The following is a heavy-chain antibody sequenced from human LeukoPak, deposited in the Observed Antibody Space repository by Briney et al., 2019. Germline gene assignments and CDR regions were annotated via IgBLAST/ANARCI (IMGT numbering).Heavy chain of an antibody. CDR1: GYSFTSYW. J-gene: IGHJ5*02. D-gene: IGHD6-13*01. CDR3: ARHPDSSSWYGNWFDP. Sequence: GESLKISCKGSGYSFTSYWIGWVRQMPGKGLEWMGITYPGDSDTRYSPSFQGQVTISADKSISTAYLQWGSLKASDTAMYYCARHPDSSSWYGNWFDPWGQGTLVTVSS. V-gene: IGHV5-51*01. CDR2: TYPGDSDT.